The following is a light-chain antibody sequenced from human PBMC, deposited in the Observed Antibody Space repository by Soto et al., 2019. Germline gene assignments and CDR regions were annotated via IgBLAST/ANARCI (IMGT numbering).Light chain of an antibody. Sequence: QSALTQPASVSGSPGQSITISCTGTSSDVGGYNHVSWYQQHPGKAPKFMIYDVSNRPSGVSNRFSGSKPGNTASLTISGLQADDEADYYRSSYTSSSPYVFGTGTKLTVL. CDR1: SSDVGGYNH. CDR3: SSYTSSSPYV. CDR2: DVS. V-gene: IGLV2-14*01. J-gene: IGLJ1*01.